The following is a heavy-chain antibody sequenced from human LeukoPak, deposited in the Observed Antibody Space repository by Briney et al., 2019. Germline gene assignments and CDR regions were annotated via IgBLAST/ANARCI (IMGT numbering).Heavy chain of an antibody. CDR3: VRGGSGWQNWFDP. V-gene: IGHV5-51*01. Sequence: GESLKISCKGPGYTFTNYWIGWVRQMPGKGLEWMGIIYPGDSDTRYSPSFQGQVTISADKSISTAYLQWSSLKASDTAMYYCVRGGSGWQNWFDPWGQGTLVTVSS. J-gene: IGHJ5*02. D-gene: IGHD6-19*01. CDR1: GYTFTNYW. CDR2: IYPGDSDT.